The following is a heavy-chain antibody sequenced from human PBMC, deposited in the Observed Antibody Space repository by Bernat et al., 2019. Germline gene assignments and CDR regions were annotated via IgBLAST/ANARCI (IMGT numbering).Heavy chain of an antibody. CDR2: ISYDGSNK. CDR1: GFTFSSYG. D-gene: IGHD5-18*01. Sequence: QVQLVESGGGVVQPGRSLRLSCAASGFTFSSYGMHWVRQAPGKGLEWVAVISYDGSNKYYADSVKGRFTISRDNSKNTLYLQMNSLRAEDTAVYYCAKDRRGYSYGPFDYWGQGTLVTVSS. V-gene: IGHV3-30*18. CDR3: AKDRRGYSYGPFDY. J-gene: IGHJ4*02.